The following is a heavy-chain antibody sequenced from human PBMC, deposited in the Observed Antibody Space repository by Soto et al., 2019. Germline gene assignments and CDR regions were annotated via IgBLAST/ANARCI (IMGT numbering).Heavy chain of an antibody. CDR2: IKSKTDGGTT. CDR1: GFTFSNAW. CDR3: TTDEKSIFGVVIHVPVYYYYGMDV. V-gene: IGHV3-15*01. D-gene: IGHD3-3*01. J-gene: IGHJ6*02. Sequence: GGSLRLSCAASGFTFSNAWMSWVRQAPGKGVEWVGRIKSKTDGGTTDYAAPVKGSFTISRDDSKNTLYLQMNSLETEDTAVYYCTTDEKSIFGVVIHVPVYYYYGMDVWGQGTTVAVSS.